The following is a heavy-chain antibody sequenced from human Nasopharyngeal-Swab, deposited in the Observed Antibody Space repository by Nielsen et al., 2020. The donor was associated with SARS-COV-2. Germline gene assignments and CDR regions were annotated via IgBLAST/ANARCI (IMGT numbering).Heavy chain of an antibody. CDR2: ISSSGSTI. J-gene: IGHJ4*02. CDR1: GFTFSSYW. Sequence: GGSLRLSCAASGFTFSSYWMHWVRQAPGKGLEWISYISSSGSTIYYADSVKGRFTISRDDAKNSLFLQMNSLRAEDTAVYYCASPLPLDYWGQGTLVTVSS. V-gene: IGHV3-48*04. CDR3: ASPLPLDY.